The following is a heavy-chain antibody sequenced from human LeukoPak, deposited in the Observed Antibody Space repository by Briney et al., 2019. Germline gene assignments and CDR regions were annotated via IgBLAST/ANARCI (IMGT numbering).Heavy chain of an antibody. D-gene: IGHD3-10*01. CDR3: ARGEDYYGSGSWIYYYYMDV. J-gene: IGHJ6*03. CDR1: GGSISSYY. V-gene: IGHV4-59*04. CDR2: IYHSGST. Sequence: SETLSLTCTVSGGSISSYYWSWIRQPPGKGLEWIGYIYHSGSTYYNPSLKSRVTISVDTSKNQFSLKLSSVTAADTAVYYCARGEDYYGSGSWIYYYYMDVWGKGTTVTVSS.